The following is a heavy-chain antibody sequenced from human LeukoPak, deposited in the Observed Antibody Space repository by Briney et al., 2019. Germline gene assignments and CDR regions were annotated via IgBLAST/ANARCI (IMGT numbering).Heavy chain of an antibody. CDR1: GGSISSGSYY. Sequence: PSQTLSLTCTVSGGSISSGSYYWSWIRQPAGKGLEWIGRIYTSGSTNYNPSLKSRVTISVDTSKNQFSLKLSSVTAADTAVYYCARTIAAAGWVYYYYYYYMDVWGKGTTVTVSS. CDR2: IYTSGST. V-gene: IGHV4-61*02. CDR3: ARTIAAAGWVYYYYYYYMDV. J-gene: IGHJ6*03. D-gene: IGHD6-13*01.